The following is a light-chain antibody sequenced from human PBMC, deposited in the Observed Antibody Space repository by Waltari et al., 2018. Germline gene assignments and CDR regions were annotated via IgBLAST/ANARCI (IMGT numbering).Light chain of an antibody. CDR1: SSNLGNNV. Sequence: QSVLTQPPSASGTPGQRVTISCSGTSSNLGNNVVNWYQQVPGTAPKLLIYRNDLRPSGGPDRFSASKAGTSASLAISGVQAEDEAEYYCASWDDSLNGHWVFGGGTKVTVL. CDR3: ASWDDSLNGHWV. CDR2: RND. J-gene: IGLJ3*02. V-gene: IGLV1-44*01.